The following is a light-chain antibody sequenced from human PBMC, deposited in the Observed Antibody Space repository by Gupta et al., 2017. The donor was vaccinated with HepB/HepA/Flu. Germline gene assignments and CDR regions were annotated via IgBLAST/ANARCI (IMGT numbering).Light chain of an antibody. Sequence: DIQMPQSPSTLSASVGDRVTITCRANQNINSWLAWYQQKPGKAPNLLIYKASSLESGVPSRFSGSGSGTEFTLTISCLQPDDFAIYYCQQYNSYSRGTFGQGTKVEIK. J-gene: IGKJ1*01. V-gene: IGKV1-5*03. CDR1: QNINSW. CDR3: QQYNSYSRGT. CDR2: KAS.